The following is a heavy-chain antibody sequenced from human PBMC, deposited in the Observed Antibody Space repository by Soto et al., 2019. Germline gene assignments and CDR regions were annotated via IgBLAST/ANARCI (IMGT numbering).Heavy chain of an antibody. V-gene: IGHV1-18*01. CDR3: ARDHLLPWFGDQGGGGFDP. Sequence: QVQLVQSGAEVKKPGASVKVSCKASGYTFTSYGISWVRQAPGQGLEWMGWISAYNGNTNYAQKLQGRVTMTTTTPTSNAYMELRGLRSDDTAGYYWARDHLLPWFGDQGGGGFDPWGQGTLVTVSS. D-gene: IGHD3-10*01. CDR1: GYTFTSYG. CDR2: ISAYNGNT. J-gene: IGHJ5*02.